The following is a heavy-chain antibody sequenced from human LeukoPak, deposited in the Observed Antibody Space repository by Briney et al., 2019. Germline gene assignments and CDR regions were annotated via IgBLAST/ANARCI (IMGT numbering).Heavy chain of an antibody. D-gene: IGHD3-3*01. CDR3: AKGHYDDWYYFDY. CDR2: ITTSGGET. J-gene: IGHJ4*02. CDR1: GFTFSGFA. Sequence: GGSLRLPCATSGFTFSGFAMCWVRQAPGKGLEWVSAITTSGGETNYADSVKGRFTISRDNSKSTLFLQMHSLRGDDTAVYYCAKGHYDDWYYFDYWGQGALVTVSS. V-gene: IGHV3-23*01.